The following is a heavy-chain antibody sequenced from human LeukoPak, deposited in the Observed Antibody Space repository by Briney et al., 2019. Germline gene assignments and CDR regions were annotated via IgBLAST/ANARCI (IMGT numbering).Heavy chain of an antibody. Sequence: SETLSLTCTVSGGSISSYYWSWIRQPPGKGLEWIGYIYYSGSTNYNPSLKSRVTISVDTSKNQFSLKLSSVTAADTAVYYCGRETGSYYGSGTDAFDIWGQGTMVTVSS. CDR2: IYYSGST. J-gene: IGHJ3*02. D-gene: IGHD3-10*01. CDR1: GGSISSYY. V-gene: IGHV4-59*01. CDR3: GRETGSYYGSGTDAFDI.